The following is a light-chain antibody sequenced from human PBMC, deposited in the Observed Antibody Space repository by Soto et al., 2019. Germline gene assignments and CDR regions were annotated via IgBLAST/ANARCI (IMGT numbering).Light chain of an antibody. CDR1: QGISNY. J-gene: IGKJ3*01. CDR3: QKYNSAHGA. Sequence: DIQMTQSPSSLAASVGDIVTITCRASQGISNYVAWDQQKPGKVPKLLIYDASTLQSGVTSRFSGSGSGTDFTLTISSLQHEDVETYYCQKYNSAHGAFGPGNKVDIK. CDR2: DAS. V-gene: IGKV1-27*01.